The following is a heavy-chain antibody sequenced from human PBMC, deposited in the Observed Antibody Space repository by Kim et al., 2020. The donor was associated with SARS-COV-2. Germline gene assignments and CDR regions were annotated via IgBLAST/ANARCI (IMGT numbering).Heavy chain of an antibody. J-gene: IGHJ4*02. D-gene: IGHD6-19*01. V-gene: IGHV3-23*01. CDR2: ST. Sequence: STYSADSVKGRFTISRDNSKNTLYLQMNSLRAEDTAVYYCAKDTSSGWYYWGQGTLVTVSS. CDR3: AKDTSSGWYY.